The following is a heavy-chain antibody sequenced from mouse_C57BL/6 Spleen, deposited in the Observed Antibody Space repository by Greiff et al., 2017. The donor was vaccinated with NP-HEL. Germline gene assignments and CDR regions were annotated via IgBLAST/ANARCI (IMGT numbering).Heavy chain of an antibody. J-gene: IGHJ1*03. CDR2: IRSKSSNYAT. V-gene: IGHV10-3*01. Sequence: DVMLVESGGGLVQPKGSLKLSCAASGFTFNTYAMHWVRQAPGKGLEWVARIRSKSSNYATYYADSVKDRFTISRDDSQSMLYLQMNNLKTEDTAMYYCVRESGTIGYFDVWGTGTTVTVSS. CDR1: GFTFNTYA. D-gene: IGHD4-1*01. CDR3: VRESGTIGYFDV.